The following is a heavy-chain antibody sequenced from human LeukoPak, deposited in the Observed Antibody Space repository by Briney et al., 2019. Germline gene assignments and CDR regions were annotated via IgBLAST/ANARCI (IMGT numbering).Heavy chain of an antibody. CDR3: AREGLVLTSEWYLDI. V-gene: IGHV1-69*13. Sequence: SVKVSCKASGDTFSSYGISWVRQAPGQGLEWLGGILPIFGTTKYAERFQDRVTITADASTSTVYMEMSSLRSEDTAIYYCAREGLVLTSEWYLDIWGRGTQVTVSS. CDR1: GDTFSSYG. CDR2: ILPIFGTT. D-gene: IGHD2/OR15-2a*01. J-gene: IGHJ2*01.